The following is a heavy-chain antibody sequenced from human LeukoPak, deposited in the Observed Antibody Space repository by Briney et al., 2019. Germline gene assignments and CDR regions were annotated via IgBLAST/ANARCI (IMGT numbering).Heavy chain of an antibody. CDR1: GGSISSSSYY. Sequence: PSETLSLTCTVSGGSISSSSYYWGWIRQPPGKGLEWIGSIYYSGSTYYNPSLKSRVTISVDTSKNQFSLKLSSVTAADTAVYYCARDGQGYFLTGPRWGQGTLVTVSS. V-gene: IGHV4-39*07. CDR3: ARDGQGYFLTGPR. J-gene: IGHJ4*02. D-gene: IGHD3-9*01. CDR2: IYYSGST.